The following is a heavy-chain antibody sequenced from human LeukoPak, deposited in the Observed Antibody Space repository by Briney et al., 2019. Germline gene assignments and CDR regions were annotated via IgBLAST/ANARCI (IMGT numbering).Heavy chain of an antibody. CDR1: GGSISSYY. Sequence: PSETLSLTCTVSGGSISSYYGSWIRQPAGKGLEWIGRIYTSGSTNYNPSLKSRVTMSVDTSKNQFSLKLSSVTAADTAVYYCARGLKWLIRGYNWFDPWGQGTLVTVSS. J-gene: IGHJ5*02. CDR2: IYTSGST. CDR3: ARGLKWLIRGYNWFDP. D-gene: IGHD6-19*01. V-gene: IGHV4-4*07.